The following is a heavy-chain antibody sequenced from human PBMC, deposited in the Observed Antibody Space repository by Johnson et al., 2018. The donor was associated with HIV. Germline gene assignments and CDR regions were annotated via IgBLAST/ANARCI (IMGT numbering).Heavy chain of an antibody. J-gene: IGHJ3*02. Sequence: LVESGGGLVQPGRSLRLSCAPSGFTFGDYAMHCVRQVAGKGLEWVAGINWNGGSIGYANSVKGRFTISRDNSKNTLSLQMGSLRADDMAVYYCARRTVSELGDAFDIWGQGTMVTVSS. CDR2: INWNGGSI. CDR1: GFTFGDYA. CDR3: ARRTVSELGDAFDI. D-gene: IGHD7-27*01. V-gene: IGHV3-9*03.